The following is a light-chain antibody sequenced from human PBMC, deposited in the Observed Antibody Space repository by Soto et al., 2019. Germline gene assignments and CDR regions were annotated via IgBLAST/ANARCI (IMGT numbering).Light chain of an antibody. Sequence: DLQMTQSPSTLSASVRDRFTITCRASQTISSWLAWYQQKSGKAPEVLIYSASTLQSGVPSRFSGRGSGTVFTLTIIGLQSEDFATYYCQKSYTTPRTFGAGTKVAIK. J-gene: IGKJ4*02. CDR1: QTISSW. CDR2: SAS. V-gene: IGKV1-39*01. CDR3: QKSYTTPRT.